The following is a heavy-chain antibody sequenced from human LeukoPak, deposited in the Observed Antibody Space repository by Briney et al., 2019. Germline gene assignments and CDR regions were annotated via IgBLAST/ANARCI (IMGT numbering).Heavy chain of an antibody. CDR3: ARGKYDFWSGYYSMDV. V-gene: IGHV4-38-2*02. D-gene: IGHD3-3*01. Sequence: SETLSLTCTVSGYSISSDYYWGWIRQPPGKGLEWVGSIYHTGTTYYNPSLKSRVTISVDTSKNQFSLKLSSVTATDTAVYYCARGKYDFWSGYYSMDVWGKGTTVTVSS. J-gene: IGHJ6*03. CDR1: GYSISSDYY. CDR2: IYHTGTT.